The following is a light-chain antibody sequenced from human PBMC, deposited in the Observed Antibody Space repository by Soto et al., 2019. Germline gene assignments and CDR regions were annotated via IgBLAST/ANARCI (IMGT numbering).Light chain of an antibody. CDR2: GPS. Sequence: EIVMTQSPATLSVSPGERVTLSCRASQSVSHNLAWYQQKPGQAPRLLIYGPSTRATGIPARFSGSGSGTEFTLTISCLQSEDFALYYCQQYNNWPRTFGQGTKVDIK. CDR3: QQYNNWPRT. CDR1: QSVSHN. V-gene: IGKV3-15*01. J-gene: IGKJ1*01.